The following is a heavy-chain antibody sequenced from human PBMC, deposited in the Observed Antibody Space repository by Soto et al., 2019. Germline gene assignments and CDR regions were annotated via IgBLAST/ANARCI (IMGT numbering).Heavy chain of an antibody. D-gene: IGHD6-19*01. CDR2: ISYDGSNK. CDR1: GFTFSSYG. J-gene: IGHJ4*02. Sequence: QVQLVESGGGVVQPGRSLRLSCAASGFTFSSYGMHWVRQAPGKGLEWVAVISYDGSNKYYADSVKGRFTISRDNSKNTLYLQMNSLRAEDTAVYYCACLYSSGWANIDYWGQGTLVTVSS. CDR3: ACLYSSGWANIDY. V-gene: IGHV3-30*03.